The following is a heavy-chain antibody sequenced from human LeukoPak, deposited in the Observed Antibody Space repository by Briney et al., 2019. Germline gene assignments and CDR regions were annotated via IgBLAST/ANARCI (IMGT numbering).Heavy chain of an antibody. V-gene: IGHV6-1*01. J-gene: IGHJ4*02. CDR2: TCYRSKWYN. Sequence: SQTLSVTCAISGDSVSSKNGAWNWIRQSPSRGLEWLGRTCYRSKWYNDYAVSVQGRITINPDTSKNQFSLQLNSVTPEDTAVYYCARDLGTSGWYTFDYWGQGTLVTVSS. D-gene: IGHD6-19*01. CDR1: GDSVSSKNGA. CDR3: ARDLGTSGWYTFDY.